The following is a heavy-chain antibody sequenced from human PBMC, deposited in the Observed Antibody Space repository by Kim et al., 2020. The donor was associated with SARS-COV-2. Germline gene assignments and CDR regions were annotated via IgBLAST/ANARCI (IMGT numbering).Heavy chain of an antibody. J-gene: IGHJ3*02. CDR3: ATIFGVIVSDSFDI. Sequence: SETLSLTCTVSGASISSYFWSWIRQPPGRGLEWIGYISNGGNTNYNPSLKRRVTISRDTSKNQFSLDLRSVTAADTAVYYCATIFGVIVSDSFDIWDQGT. CDR1: GASISSYF. D-gene: IGHD3-3*01. V-gene: IGHV4-59*08. CDR2: ISNGGNT.